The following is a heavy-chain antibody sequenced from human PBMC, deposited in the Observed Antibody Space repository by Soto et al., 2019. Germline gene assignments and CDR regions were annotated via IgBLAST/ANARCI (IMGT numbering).Heavy chain of an antibody. Sequence: SETLSLTXAVSGGSISSGGYYWCWIRQHPGKGLEWIGYIYHSGSTYYTPSLKSRVTISVDTSKNQFSLKLSSVTAADTAVYYCARRSYSSGWYYFDYWGQGTLVTVSS. CDR3: ARRSYSSGWYYFDY. V-gene: IGHV4-31*11. D-gene: IGHD6-19*01. CDR1: GGSISSGGYY. CDR2: IYHSGST. J-gene: IGHJ4*02.